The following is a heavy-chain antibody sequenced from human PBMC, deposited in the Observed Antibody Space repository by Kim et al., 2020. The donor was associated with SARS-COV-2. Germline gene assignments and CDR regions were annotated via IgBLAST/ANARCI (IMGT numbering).Heavy chain of an antibody. D-gene: IGHD2-21*01. CDR3: ARSVDGAFDV. J-gene: IGHJ3*01. V-gene: IGHV3-48*02. Sequence: GGSLRLSCVASGFSFSVYSMNWVRQAPGKGLEWISYITRDRNTIKYADSVKGRFTISRDNAKKIVFLQMNGLRDEDTALYYCARSVDGAFDVWVQGTVLTVAS. CDR1: GFSFSVYS. CDR2: ITRDRNTI.